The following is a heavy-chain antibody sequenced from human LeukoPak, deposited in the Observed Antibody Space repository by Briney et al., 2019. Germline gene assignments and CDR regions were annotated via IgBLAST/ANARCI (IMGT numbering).Heavy chain of an antibody. CDR2: IYGGDST. J-gene: IGHJ3*02. V-gene: IGHV3-66*01. Sequence: GGSLRLSCAASGFTVSSNYMSWVRQAPGKGLEWVSVIYGGDSTYYADSVRGRFTISRDNAKNSLYLQMNSLRAEDTAVYYCARDSFPGIAVAGTAGDAFDIWGQGTMVTVSS. D-gene: IGHD6-19*01. CDR1: GFTVSSNY. CDR3: ARDSFPGIAVAGTAGDAFDI.